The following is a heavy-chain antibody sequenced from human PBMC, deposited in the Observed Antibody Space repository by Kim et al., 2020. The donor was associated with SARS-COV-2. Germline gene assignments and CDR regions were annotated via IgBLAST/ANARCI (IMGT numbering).Heavy chain of an antibody. J-gene: IGHJ6*02. Sequence: SETLSLTCTVSGYSISSGYYWGWIRQPPGKGLEWIGSIYHSGSTYYNPSLKSRVTISVDTSKNQFSLKLSSVTAADTAVYYCAGTDYDFWSGYPFLGYYYGMDVWGQGTTVTVSS. V-gene: IGHV4-38-2*02. CDR1: GYSISSGYY. D-gene: IGHD3-3*01. CDR2: IYHSGST. CDR3: AGTDYDFWSGYPFLGYYYGMDV.